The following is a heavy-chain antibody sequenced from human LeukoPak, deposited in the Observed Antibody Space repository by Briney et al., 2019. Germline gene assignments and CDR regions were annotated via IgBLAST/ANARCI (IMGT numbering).Heavy chain of an antibody. CDR1: GFSFRTYW. CDR2: IVGSGGIT. V-gene: IGHV3-23*01. J-gene: IGHJ6*03. CDR3: ARGEVEGYYGSGSYYLNYYYYYMDV. Sequence: PGGSLRLSCARSGFSFRTYWMSWVRQATGKGLEWVSTIVGSGGITYYADSVKGRFTISSDNAKNSLYLQMTSLRAEDTAVYYCARGEVEGYYGSGSYYLNYYYYYMDVWGKGTTVTVSS. D-gene: IGHD3-10*01.